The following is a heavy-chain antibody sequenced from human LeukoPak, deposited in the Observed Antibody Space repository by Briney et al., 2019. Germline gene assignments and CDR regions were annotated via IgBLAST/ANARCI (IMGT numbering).Heavy chain of an antibody. D-gene: IGHD3-10*02. V-gene: IGHV3-48*03. Sequence: GGSLRLSCAASGSTFSSYEMNWVRQAPGKGLEWVSYISSSGSTIYYADSVKGRFTISRDNAKNSLYLQMNSLRAEDTAVYNCAELGITMIGDVWGKGTTVTISS. CDR3: AELGITMIGDV. CDR2: ISSSGSTI. CDR1: GSTFSSYE. J-gene: IGHJ6*04.